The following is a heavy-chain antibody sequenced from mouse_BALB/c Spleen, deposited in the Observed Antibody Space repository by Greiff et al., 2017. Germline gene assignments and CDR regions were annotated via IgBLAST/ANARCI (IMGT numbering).Heavy chain of an antibody. Sequence: DVKLVESGGGLVQPGGSLRLSCATSGFTFTDYYMSWVRQPPGKALEWLGFIRNKANGYTTEYSASVKGRFTISRDNSQSILYLQMNTLRAEDSATYYCARAPTYYAMDYWGQGTSVTVSS. D-gene: IGHD2-10*01. CDR3: ARAPTYYAMDY. CDR1: GFTFTDYY. J-gene: IGHJ4*01. V-gene: IGHV7-3*02. CDR2: IRNKANGYTT.